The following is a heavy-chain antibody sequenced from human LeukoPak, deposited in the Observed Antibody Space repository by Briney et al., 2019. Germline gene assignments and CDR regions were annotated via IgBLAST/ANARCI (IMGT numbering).Heavy chain of an antibody. CDR1: GYTFTSCG. V-gene: IGHV1-18*01. CDR3: ARGFPPRRSYDSNGYYSYYFDY. Sequence: ASVKVSCKASGYTFTSCGISWVRQAPGQGLEWMGWISAYNGNTNYAQKLQGSVTMTTDTSTSTAYMELRSLRSDDTAMYYCARGFPPRRSYDSNGYYSYYFDYWGQGTLVTVSS. CDR2: ISAYNGNT. J-gene: IGHJ4*02. D-gene: IGHD3-22*01.